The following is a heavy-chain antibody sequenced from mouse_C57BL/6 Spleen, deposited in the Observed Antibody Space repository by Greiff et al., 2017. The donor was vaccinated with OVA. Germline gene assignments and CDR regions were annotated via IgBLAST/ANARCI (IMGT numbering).Heavy chain of an antibody. CDR3: ARFDYGSSFAY. V-gene: IGHV1-69*01. J-gene: IGHJ3*01. D-gene: IGHD1-1*01. CDR1: GYTFPSYW. CDR2: IDPSDSYT. Sequence: QVQLQQPGAELVMPGASVKLSCKASGYTFPSYWMHWVKQRPGQGLEWIGEIDPSDSYTNYNQKFKGKSTLTVDKSSSTAYMQLSSLTSEDSAVYYCARFDYGSSFAYWGQGTLVTVSA.